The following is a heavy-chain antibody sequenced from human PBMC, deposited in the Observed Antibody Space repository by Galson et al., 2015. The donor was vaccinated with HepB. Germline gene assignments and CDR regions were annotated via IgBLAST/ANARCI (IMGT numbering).Heavy chain of an antibody. D-gene: IGHD3-10*01. V-gene: IGHV1-18*04. CDR2: ISPHNGNR. J-gene: IGHJ4*02. CDR1: GYTFTSYD. CDR3: ARELLWFGELFMSFDF. Sequence: SVKVSCKASGYTFTSYDISWVRQAPGRGLEWMGWISPHNGNRKYAQKFQGRVTMTTDTSTSTVYMELRSLRSDDTAVYYCARELLWFGELFMSFDFWGQGTLVTVSS.